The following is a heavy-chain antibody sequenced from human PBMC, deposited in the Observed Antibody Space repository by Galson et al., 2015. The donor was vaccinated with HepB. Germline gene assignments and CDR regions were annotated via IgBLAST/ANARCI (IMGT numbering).Heavy chain of an antibody. D-gene: IGHD3-22*01. CDR2: ISAYNGNT. CDR3: ARDPPEDYYYDSSDYYGRLFAFDI. J-gene: IGHJ3*02. Sequence: SCKASGYTFTSYGISWVRQAPGQGLEWMGWISAYNGNTNYAQKLQGRVTMTTDTSTSTAYMELRSLRSDDTAVYYCARDPPEDYYYDSSDYYGRLFAFDIWGQGTMVTVSS. V-gene: IGHV1-18*04. CDR1: GYTFTSYG.